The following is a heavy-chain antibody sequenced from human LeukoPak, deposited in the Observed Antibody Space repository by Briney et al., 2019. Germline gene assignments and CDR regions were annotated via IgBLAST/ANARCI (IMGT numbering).Heavy chain of an antibody. V-gene: IGHV1-18*01. Sequence: ASVKVSCKASGYTFTSYGISWVRQAPGQGLEWMGWISAYNGNTNYAQKLQGRVTMTTDTSTSTAYMELRSLRSDDTAVYYCARDGYYDILTGYKPDYLGQGTLVTVSS. CDR2: ISAYNGNT. CDR3: ARDGYYDILTGYKPDY. CDR1: GYTFTSYG. D-gene: IGHD3-9*01. J-gene: IGHJ4*02.